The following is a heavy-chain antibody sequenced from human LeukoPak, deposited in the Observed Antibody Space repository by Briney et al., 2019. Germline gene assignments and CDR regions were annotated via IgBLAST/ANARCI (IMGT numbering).Heavy chain of an antibody. Sequence: ASVKVSCKASGYSFTSYGISWVRQAPGQGLEWMGWISAYNSNTNYAQNLQGRVTMTTDTSTSTVYLDLRSLRSDDAAVYYCARAAGGGYFDFWGQGTLVTVSS. J-gene: IGHJ4*02. CDR2: ISAYNSNT. V-gene: IGHV1-18*01. D-gene: IGHD6-13*01. CDR1: GYSFTSYG. CDR3: ARAAGGGYFDF.